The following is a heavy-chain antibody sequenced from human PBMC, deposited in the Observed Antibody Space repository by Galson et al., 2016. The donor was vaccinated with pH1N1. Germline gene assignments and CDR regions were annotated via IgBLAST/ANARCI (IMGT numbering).Heavy chain of an antibody. V-gene: IGHV3-23*01. CDR3: AKGGHYSSFDY. Sequence: CAASGLTFSSYAMSWVRQAPGKGLEWVSTISGSGFTTFFADSVKGRFTISRDNSKNTFHLQLNSLRAEDTAIYYCAKGGHYSSFDYWGQGALVTVSS. D-gene: IGHD4-11*01. CDR1: GLTFSSYA. J-gene: IGHJ4*02. CDR2: ISGSGFTT.